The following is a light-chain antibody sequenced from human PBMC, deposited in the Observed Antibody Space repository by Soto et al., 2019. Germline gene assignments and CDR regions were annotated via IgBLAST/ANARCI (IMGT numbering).Light chain of an antibody. CDR3: QQYESLPLT. V-gene: IGKV1-33*01. Sequence: EIQMTQSPSYMSTSVGDGVPITCQASQDINKNLIWYQQKPGKAPKLLIYDASDLETGVPSRFSGSGSGTGFTFTISSLQPDDFATYYCQQYESLPLTFGQGTRLEIK. J-gene: IGKJ5*01. CDR1: QDINKN. CDR2: DAS.